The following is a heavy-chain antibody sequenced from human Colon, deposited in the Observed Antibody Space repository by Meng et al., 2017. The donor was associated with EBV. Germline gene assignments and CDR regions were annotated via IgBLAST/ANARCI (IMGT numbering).Heavy chain of an antibody. V-gene: IGHV4-61*08. J-gene: IGHJ4*02. Sequence: QVQLQESGPGLVXPXXXXXLTCTVSGGSVNSGAYYWSWFRQPPGKGLEWIGYIYYIGNANYNPSLKSRVTISIDTSKDQFSLKLNSVAAADTAVYYCARLREWLVDYWGQGTLVTVSS. CDR3: ARLREWLVDY. CDR1: GGSVNSGAYY. CDR2: IYYIGNA. D-gene: IGHD6-19*01.